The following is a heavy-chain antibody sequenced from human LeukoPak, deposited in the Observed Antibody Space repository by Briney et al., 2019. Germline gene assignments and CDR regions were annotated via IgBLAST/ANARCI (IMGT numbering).Heavy chain of an antibody. J-gene: IGHJ4*02. CDR1: GFAFSSYA. Sequence: GSLRPSFAAPGFAFSSYAMHWVRQPPGRGLGWVSVISSSGDNTYYADSVKGRFTISRDTPKNTLYLEMNSLRAEDSAAYYCAKAGCGGTRCYVNCWGQGTLVTVSS. CDR2: ISSSGDNT. CDR3: AKAGCGGTRCYVNC. D-gene: IGHD2-2*01. V-gene: IGHV3-23*01.